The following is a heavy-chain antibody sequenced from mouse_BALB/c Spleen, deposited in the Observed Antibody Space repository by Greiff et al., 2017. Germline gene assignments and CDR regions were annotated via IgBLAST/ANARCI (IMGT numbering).Heavy chain of an antibody. Sequence: EVQLVESGGGLVKPGGSLKLSCAASGFTFSDYYMYWVRQTPEKRLEWVATISDGGSYTYYPDSVKGRFTISRDNAKNNLYLQMSSLKSEDTAMYYCARDGDYYGSRAYAMDYWGQGTSVTVSS. CDR2: ISDGGSYT. CDR3: ARDGDYYGSRAYAMDY. V-gene: IGHV5-4*02. CDR1: GFTFSDYY. J-gene: IGHJ4*01. D-gene: IGHD1-1*01.